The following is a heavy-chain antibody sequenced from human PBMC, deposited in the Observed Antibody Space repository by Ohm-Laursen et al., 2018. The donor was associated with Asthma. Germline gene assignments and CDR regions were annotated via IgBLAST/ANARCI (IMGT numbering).Heavy chain of an antibody. CDR3: ARDKSEDFGVGRRYYYYGMDV. CDR2: TYYWSNWHN. Sequence: TLSLTCALSGDSVSSNNAAWNWIRQSRSRGLEWVGMTYYWSNWHNDIAVSVKDRITINPDTSKNQFSLQLNSVTPEDTAVYYCARDKSEDFGVGRRYYYYGMDVWGQGTTVTVSS. CDR1: GDSVSSNNAA. J-gene: IGHJ6*02. V-gene: IGHV6-1*01. D-gene: IGHD3-3*01.